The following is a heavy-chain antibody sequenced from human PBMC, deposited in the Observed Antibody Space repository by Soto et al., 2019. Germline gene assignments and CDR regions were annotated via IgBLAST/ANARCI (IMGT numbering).Heavy chain of an antibody. D-gene: IGHD1-1*01. CDR2: ISAHNGNT. J-gene: IGHJ4*02. Sequence: QVHLVQSGAEVKKPGASVKVSCKGSGYAFTTYGITWVRQAPGQGLEWMGWISAHNGNTNYAQKLQGRVTVTRDTSTSTAYMELRSLSSDDTAVYYCARGRYGDYWGQGALVTVSS. V-gene: IGHV1-18*01. CDR1: GYAFTTYG. CDR3: ARGRYGDY.